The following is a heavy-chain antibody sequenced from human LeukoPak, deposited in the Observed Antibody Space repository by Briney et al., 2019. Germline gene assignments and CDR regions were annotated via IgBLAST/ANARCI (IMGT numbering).Heavy chain of an antibody. CDR1: RYTFTSYA. CDR3: ARDGRYCSGGSCHYGMDV. J-gene: IGHJ6*02. D-gene: IGHD2-15*01. CDR2: INAGNGNT. V-gene: IGHV1-3*01. Sequence: ASVKVSCTASRYTFTSYAMHWVRQAPGQRLEWMGWINAGNGNTKYSQKFQGRVTITRDTSASTAYMELSSLRSEDTAVYYCARDGRYCSGGSCHYGMDVWGQGTTVTVSS.